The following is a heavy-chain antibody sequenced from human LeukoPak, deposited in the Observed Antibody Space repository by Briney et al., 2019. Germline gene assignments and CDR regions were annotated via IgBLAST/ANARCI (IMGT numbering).Heavy chain of an antibody. CDR3: ARDGTKSEPDY. D-gene: IGHD1-14*01. Sequence: SETLSLTCTVSGVSISSNSYYWGCVRQPPGKGLEWIATVDYSGSTSYNPSLKSRVIISMDTSKNQFSLKLSSVTAADTAVYYCARDGTKSEPDYWGQGTLVTVSS. CDR2: VDYSGST. CDR1: GVSISSNSYY. J-gene: IGHJ4*02. V-gene: IGHV4-39*07.